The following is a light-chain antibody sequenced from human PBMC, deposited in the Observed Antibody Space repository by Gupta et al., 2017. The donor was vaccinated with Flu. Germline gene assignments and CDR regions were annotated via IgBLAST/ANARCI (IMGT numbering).Light chain of an antibody. J-gene: IGKJ2*01. V-gene: IGKV4-1*01. Sequence: DIVMTQSPDSLAVSLGERATIHCKSSQSVLYSATNKNYLAWYQQKAGRPPRLLIYWASTRESGVPDRFSGSGSGTDCTLTSSSLQAEDVAVYFCQQYYATPTFGQGTKLEIK. CDR1: QSVLYSATNKNY. CDR3: QQYYATPT. CDR2: WAS.